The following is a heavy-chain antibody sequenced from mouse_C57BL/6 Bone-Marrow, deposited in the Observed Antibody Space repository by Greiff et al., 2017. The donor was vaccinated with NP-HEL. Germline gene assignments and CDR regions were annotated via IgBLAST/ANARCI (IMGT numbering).Heavy chain of an antibody. CDR1: GYTFTSYG. D-gene: IGHD2-2*01. J-gene: IGHJ2*01. Sequence: VKLVESGAELARPGASVKLSCKASGYTFTSYGISWVKQRTGQGLEWIGEIYPRSGNTYYNEKFKGKATLTADKSSSTAYMELRSLTSEDSAVYFCARAGNYYGYGYWGQGTTLTVSS. CDR3: ARAGNYYGYGY. CDR2: IYPRSGNT. V-gene: IGHV1-81*01.